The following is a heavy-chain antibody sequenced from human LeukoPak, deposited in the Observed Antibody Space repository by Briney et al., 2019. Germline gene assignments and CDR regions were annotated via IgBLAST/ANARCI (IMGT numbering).Heavy chain of an antibody. Sequence: SVKVSCKASGGTFSSYAFSWVRQAPGQGLEWMGGIIPILGTANYAQKFQGRVTITADTSTSTAYMELSSLRSGDTAVYYCATCLDYYDTSGYYYVGEFWGQGTLVTVSS. CDR3: ATCLDYYDTSGYYYVGEF. CDR2: IIPILGTA. CDR1: GGTFSSYA. J-gene: IGHJ4*02. D-gene: IGHD3-22*01. V-gene: IGHV1-69*10.